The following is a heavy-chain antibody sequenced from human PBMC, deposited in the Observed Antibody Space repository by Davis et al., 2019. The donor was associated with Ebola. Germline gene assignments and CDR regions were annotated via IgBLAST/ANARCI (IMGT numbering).Heavy chain of an antibody. CDR3: ARRGGTKHLDAFDI. Sequence: ASVKVSCKASGYTFTGYYMHWVRRAPGQGLEWMGWINPNSGGTNYAQKFQGWVTMTRDTSISTAYMELSRLRSDDTAVYYCARRGGTKHLDAFDIWGQGTMVTVSS. V-gene: IGHV1-2*04. D-gene: IGHD3-16*01. CDR2: INPNSGGT. J-gene: IGHJ3*02. CDR1: GYTFTGYY.